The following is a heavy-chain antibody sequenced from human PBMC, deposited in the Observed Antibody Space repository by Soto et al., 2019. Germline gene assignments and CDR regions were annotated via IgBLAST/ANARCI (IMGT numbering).Heavy chain of an antibody. Sequence: SETLSLTCSISSGSISHYYWSWIRQPPGKGLEWIGCIQNSGDTKYNPSLRSRITMSIDTSKNQFSLKLASVTSADTAVYYCASAGSVLSSLSWLAPWGQGVPVTVSS. J-gene: IGHJ5*02. D-gene: IGHD3-16*01. CDR2: IQNSGDT. V-gene: IGHV4-4*08. CDR3: ASAGSVLSSLSWLAP. CDR1: SGSISHYY.